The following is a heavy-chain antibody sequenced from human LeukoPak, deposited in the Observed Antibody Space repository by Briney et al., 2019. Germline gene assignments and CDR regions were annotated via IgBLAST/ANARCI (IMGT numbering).Heavy chain of an antibody. D-gene: IGHD3-10*01. CDR3: ARDSGWAFDI. Sequence: SETLSLACTVSGGSISSYYWSWIRQPPGKGLEWIGYIYYSGSTNYNPSLKSRVTISVDTSKNQFSLKLSSVTAADTAVYYCARDSGWAFDIWGQGTMVTVSS. V-gene: IGHV4-59*01. J-gene: IGHJ3*02. CDR2: IYYSGST. CDR1: GGSISSYY.